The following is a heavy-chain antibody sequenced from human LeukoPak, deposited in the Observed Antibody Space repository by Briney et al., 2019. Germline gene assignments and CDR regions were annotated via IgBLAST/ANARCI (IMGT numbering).Heavy chain of an antibody. CDR1: GLTFSSYA. CDR3: AKTSSTSCYSCVFDY. CDR2: ISGSGDSA. J-gene: IGHJ4*02. D-gene: IGHD2-2*01. Sequence: GGSLRLSCAASGLTFSSYAMSWVRQAPGKGLEWVSVISGSGDSAYYADSVKGRFTISRDNSKNTLYLQTNSLRAEDTAIYYCAKTSSTSCYSCVFDYWGQGTLVTVSS. V-gene: IGHV3-23*01.